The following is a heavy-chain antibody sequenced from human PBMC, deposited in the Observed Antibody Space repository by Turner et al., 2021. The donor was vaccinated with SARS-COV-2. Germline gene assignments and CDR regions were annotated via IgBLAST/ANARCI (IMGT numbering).Heavy chain of an antibody. V-gene: IGHV4-4*07. Sequence: QVQLQESGPGLVKPSETLSLTCTVSGGSLSNYFWSWIRQPAGTGLEWIGRIYTSGLTDYNPSLKSRVTMSVDTSKNKLSLRLTSVTAADTAVYYCTRVPSGGWFDPWGQGTLVSVSS. CDR2: IYTSGLT. CDR3: TRVPSGGWFDP. CDR1: GGSLSNYF. J-gene: IGHJ5*02. D-gene: IGHD3-3*01.